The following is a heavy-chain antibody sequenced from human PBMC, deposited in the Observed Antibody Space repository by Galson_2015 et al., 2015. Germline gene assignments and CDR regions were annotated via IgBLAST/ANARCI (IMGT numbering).Heavy chain of an antibody. Sequence: QSGAEVKKPGESLRISCKGSGYSFTSYWISWVRQMPGKGLEWMGRIDPSDSYTNYSPSFQGHVTISADKSISTAYLQWSSLKASDTAMYYCARQPPCSSTSCYARYYYMDVWAKGPRSPSP. V-gene: IGHV5-10-1*01. D-gene: IGHD2-2*01. CDR2: IDPSDSYT. CDR3: ARQPPCSSTSCYARYYYMDV. J-gene: IGHJ6*03. CDR1: GYSFTSYW.